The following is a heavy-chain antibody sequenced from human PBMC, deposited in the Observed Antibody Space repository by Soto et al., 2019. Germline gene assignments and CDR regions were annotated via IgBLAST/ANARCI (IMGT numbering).Heavy chain of an antibody. D-gene: IGHD1-1*01. J-gene: IGHJ6*02. CDR1: GFTFSDYY. CDR3: ARGTSPKYYYYYGMDV. Sequence: QVQLVESGGGLVKPGGSLRLSCAASGFTFSDYYMSWIRQAPGKGLEWVSYISSISSYTNYADSVKGRFTISRDNAKNSLYLQMNSLRAEDTAVYYCARGTSPKYYYYYGMDVWGQGTTVTVSS. V-gene: IGHV3-11*06. CDR2: ISSISSYT.